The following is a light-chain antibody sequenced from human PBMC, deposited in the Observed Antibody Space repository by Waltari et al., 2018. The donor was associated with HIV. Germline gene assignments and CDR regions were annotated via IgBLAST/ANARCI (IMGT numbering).Light chain of an antibody. CDR2: ADD. V-gene: IGLV3-21*01. CDR3: QVWDSGSDHYV. Sequence: SYLLTQPPSVSVAPGKTASISCGGDNVDEKSVHWYQTKSGQAPVLVIYADDDRPSGVPERFSGSNSGSTATLSITGVEAGNEADYYCQVWDSGSDHYVFGTGTKVTVL. J-gene: IGLJ1*01. CDR1: NVDEKS.